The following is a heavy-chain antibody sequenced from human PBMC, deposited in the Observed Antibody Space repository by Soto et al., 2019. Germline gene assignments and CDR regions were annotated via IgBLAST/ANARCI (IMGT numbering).Heavy chain of an antibody. J-gene: IGHJ4*02. CDR3: SRVGRGYDYHYFDY. CDR1: GFTFGAYA. V-gene: IGHV3-49*03. Sequence: GGSLRLSCTASGFTFGAYAMSWFRQAPGKGLEWVGFIRGKAYGGTTEYAASVRGRFTISSDDSKSIAYLQMNSLKTEDTAVYYCSRVGRGYDYHYFDYWGQGTPVTVSS. D-gene: IGHD5-12*01. CDR2: IRGKAYGGTT.